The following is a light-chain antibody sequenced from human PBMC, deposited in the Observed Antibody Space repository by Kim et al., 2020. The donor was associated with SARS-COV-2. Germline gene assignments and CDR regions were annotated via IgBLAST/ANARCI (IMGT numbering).Light chain of an antibody. CDR2: YKSDSDK. J-gene: IGLJ3*02. V-gene: IGLV5-45*02. CDR3: MISHNGAWV. Sequence: LTCTLRSGINVGTYRIYWYRQRPGSPPQYLLRYKSDSDKQQGSGFPSRFSGSKDASANAGILLISGLQSEDEADYYCMISHNGAWVFGGGTQLTVL. CDR1: SGINVGTYR.